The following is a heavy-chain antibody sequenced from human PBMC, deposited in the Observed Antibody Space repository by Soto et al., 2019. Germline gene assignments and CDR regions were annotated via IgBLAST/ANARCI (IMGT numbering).Heavy chain of an antibody. J-gene: IGHJ6*02. CDR2: INPNSGGT. CDR1: GYTFTGYY. D-gene: IGHD6-6*01. Sequence: QVQLVQSGAEVKKPGASVKVSCKASGYTFTGYYMHWVRQAPGQGLEWMGWINPNSGGTNYAQKFQGWVTMTRDTSISTAYMELSRLRSDDTAVYYCARECYSTSSSAPVWGMDVWGQGTTVTVSS. CDR3: ARECYSTSSSAPVWGMDV. V-gene: IGHV1-2*04.